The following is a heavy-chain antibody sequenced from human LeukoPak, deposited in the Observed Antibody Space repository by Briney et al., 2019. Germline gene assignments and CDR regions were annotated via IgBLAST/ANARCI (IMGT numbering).Heavy chain of an antibody. D-gene: IGHD3-10*01. CDR3: ARDLDHYYGSGGGY. CDR2: SSGSGGST. Sequence: PGGSLRLSCAASGFTFSSYAMSWVRQAPGKGLEWVSASSGSGGSTYNADSVKGRFTISRDNSKNTLYLQMNTLRAEDSTVYYCARDLDHYYGSGGGYWGQGTLVTVSS. CDR1: GFTFSSYA. J-gene: IGHJ4*02. V-gene: IGHV3-23*01.